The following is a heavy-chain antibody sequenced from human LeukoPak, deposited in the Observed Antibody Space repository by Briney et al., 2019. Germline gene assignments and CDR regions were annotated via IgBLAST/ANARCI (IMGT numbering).Heavy chain of an antibody. CDR1: GFTFSSYA. Sequence: PGGSLRLSCAASGFTFSSYAMSWVRQAPGKGLEWVSAISGSGGSTYYADSVKGRFTISRDNSKNTLYPQMNSLRAEDTAVYYCAKDWEYSSGWYDYWGQGTLVTVSS. CDR2: ISGSGGST. J-gene: IGHJ4*02. CDR3: AKDWEYSSGWYDY. V-gene: IGHV3-23*01. D-gene: IGHD6-19*01.